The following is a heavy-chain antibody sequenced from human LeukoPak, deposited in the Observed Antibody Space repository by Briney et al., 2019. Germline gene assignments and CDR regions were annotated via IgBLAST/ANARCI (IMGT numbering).Heavy chain of an antibody. CDR3: ARSAVGTSCCTAVDY. Sequence: GGSLRLSCAASGFTFSTYAMTWIRQAPGKGLEWVSGISTSGDRTYYADSVKGRFTISRDNSKNTLYLQMNSLRAEDTAEYYCARSAVGTSCCTAVDYWGQGTLVTVSS. CDR2: ISTSGDRT. V-gene: IGHV3-23*01. J-gene: IGHJ4*02. D-gene: IGHD1-26*01. CDR1: GFTFSTYA.